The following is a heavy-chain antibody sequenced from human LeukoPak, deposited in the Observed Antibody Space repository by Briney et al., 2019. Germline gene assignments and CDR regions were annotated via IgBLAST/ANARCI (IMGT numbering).Heavy chain of an antibody. CDR2: ISDSGNT. CDR3: ARDGSGYDDAFDI. CDR1: GFTLSSYV. J-gene: IGHJ3*02. V-gene: IGHV3-23*01. Sequence: GGSLRLSCAASGFTLSSYVMSWVRQAPGKGLEWVSAISDSGNTYHADSVKGRFTISRDNAKNSLFLQMSSLRAEDTAVYYCARDGSGYDDAFDIWGQGTMVTVSS. D-gene: IGHD3-10*01.